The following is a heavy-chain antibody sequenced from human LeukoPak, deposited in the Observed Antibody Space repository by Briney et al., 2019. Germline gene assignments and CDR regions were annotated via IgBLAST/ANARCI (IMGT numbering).Heavy chain of an antibody. CDR1: GFTFSSYG. V-gene: IGHV3-23*01. CDR3: AKGATYHGSGSYFPFDY. J-gene: IGHJ4*02. D-gene: IGHD3-10*01. Sequence: GGSLRLSCEASGFTFSSYGMSWVRQAPGKGLEWVSSISGSGGSTYYADSVKGRFTISRDNPMNTLYLQMNSLRAQDAALYYCAKGATYHGSGSYFPFDYWAREPWSPSPQ. CDR2: ISGSGGST.